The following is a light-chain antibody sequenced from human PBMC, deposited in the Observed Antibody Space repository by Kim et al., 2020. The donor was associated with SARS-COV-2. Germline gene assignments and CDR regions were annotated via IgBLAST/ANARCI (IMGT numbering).Light chain of an antibody. CDR2: GNT. Sequence: QSVLTQPPSVSGAPGQRVTISCTGSSSNIGAGYDVHWYQQLPGPAPKLLIYGNTNRPSGVPDRFSGSKSGTSASLAITGLQAEDEADYYCQSYDSSLRDVFGTGTKVTVL. CDR1: SSNIGAGYD. V-gene: IGLV1-40*01. CDR3: QSYDSSLRDV. J-gene: IGLJ1*01.